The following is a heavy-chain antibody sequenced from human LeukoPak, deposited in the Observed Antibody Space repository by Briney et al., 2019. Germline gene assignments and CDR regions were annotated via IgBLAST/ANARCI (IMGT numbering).Heavy chain of an antibody. CDR3: ARGPERDYGGNTNWFDP. J-gene: IGHJ5*02. CDR2: IYTSGST. V-gene: IGHV4-4*07. CDR1: GGSISSYY. Sequence: SETLSLTCTVSGGSISSYYWSWIRQPAGKGLEWIGRIYTSGSTNYNPSLKSRVTMSVDTSKSQFSLKLSSVTAADTAVYYCARGPERDYGGNTNWFDPWGQGTLVTVSS. D-gene: IGHD4-23*01.